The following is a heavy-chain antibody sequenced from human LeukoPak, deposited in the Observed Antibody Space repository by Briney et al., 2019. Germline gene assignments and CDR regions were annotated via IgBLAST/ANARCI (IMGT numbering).Heavy chain of an antibody. V-gene: IGHV4-4*07. CDR3: ARIFGYARWYFDL. CDR1: GASIRNYY. Sequence: KPSETLSLTCTVSGASIRNYYWSWIRRPAGKGLEWIGRIYSSGSTNYNPSLNSRVTMSVDTSKNQFSLNLSSMTAADTAVYYCARIFGYARWYFDLWGRGTLVTVSS. CDR2: IYSSGST. J-gene: IGHJ2*01. D-gene: IGHD2-2*03.